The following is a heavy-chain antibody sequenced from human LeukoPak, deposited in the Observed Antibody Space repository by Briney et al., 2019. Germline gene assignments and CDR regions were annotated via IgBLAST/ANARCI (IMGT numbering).Heavy chain of an antibody. D-gene: IGHD6-19*01. J-gene: IGHJ3*02. CDR2: IYPGDSDT. V-gene: IGHV5-51*01. CDR1: GYSFTSYW. Sequence: GESLKISCKGSGYSFTSYWIGWVRQMPGKGLEWMGIIYPGDSDTRYSPSFQGQVTISADKSISTAYLQWSSLKASDTAMYYCARNWRAVATPHAFDIWGQGTMVTVSS. CDR3: ARNWRAVATPHAFDI.